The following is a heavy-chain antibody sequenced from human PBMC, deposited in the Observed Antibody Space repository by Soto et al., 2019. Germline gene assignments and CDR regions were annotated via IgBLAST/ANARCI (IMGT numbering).Heavy chain of an antibody. CDR1: GGSISSYY. Sequence: QVQLQESGPGLVKPSETLSLTCTVSGGSISSYYWSWIRRPPGKGLEWIGYIYYSGSTNYNPSLKSRVTISVDTSKNQFSLKLSSVTAADTAVYYCARHVDCSSTSCYYYYYMDVWGKGTTVTVSS. CDR3: ARHVDCSSTSCYYYYYMDV. D-gene: IGHD2-2*01. J-gene: IGHJ6*03. V-gene: IGHV4-59*08. CDR2: IYYSGST.